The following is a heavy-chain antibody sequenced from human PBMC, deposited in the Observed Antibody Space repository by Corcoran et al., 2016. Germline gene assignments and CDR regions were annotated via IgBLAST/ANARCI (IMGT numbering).Heavy chain of an antibody. Sequence: EVQLVESGGGLIQPGGSLRLSCAASGFTVSSNYMSWVRQAPGNGLEWVSVIYSGGSTYYADSVKGRFTISRDNSKNTLYLQMNSLRAEDTAVYYCARGIAAAGTGAYYYYYGMDVWGQGTTVTVSS. CDR3: ARGIAAAGTGAYYYYYGMDV. V-gene: IGHV3-53*01. CDR2: IYSGGST. CDR1: GFTVSSNY. D-gene: IGHD6-13*01. J-gene: IGHJ6*02.